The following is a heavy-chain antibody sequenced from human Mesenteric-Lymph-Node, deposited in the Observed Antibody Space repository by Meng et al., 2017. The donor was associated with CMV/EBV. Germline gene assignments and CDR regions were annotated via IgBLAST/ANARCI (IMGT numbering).Heavy chain of an antibody. CDR3: ARGHAGYYDSSGYYGY. Sequence: GSISSGGYYWSWIHQHPGKGLEWIGYIYYSGSTYYNPSLKSRVTISVDTSKNQFSLKLSSVTAADTAVYYCARGHAGYYDSSGYYGYWGQGTLVTVSS. J-gene: IGHJ4*02. D-gene: IGHD3-22*01. V-gene: IGHV4-31*02. CDR2: IYYSGST. CDR1: GSISSGGYY.